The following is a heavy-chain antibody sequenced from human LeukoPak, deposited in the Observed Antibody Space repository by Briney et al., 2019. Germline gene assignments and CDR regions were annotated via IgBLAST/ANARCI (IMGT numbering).Heavy chain of an antibody. J-gene: IGHJ3*02. V-gene: IGHV1-8*03. CDR3: ARGARWYGAFDI. Sequence: DSVKASCKASGGTFSSYAISWVRQAPGQGLECMGWMNPNSGNTGYAQKFQVRVTITKNTSIIPAYLELTSLSSEGIAHYYWARGARWYGAFDIWGQGTMVTVSS. D-gene: IGHD4-23*01. CDR1: GGTFSSYA. CDR2: MNPNSGNT.